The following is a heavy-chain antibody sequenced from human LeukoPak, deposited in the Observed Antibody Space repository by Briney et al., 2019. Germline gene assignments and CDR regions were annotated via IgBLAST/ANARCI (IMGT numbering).Heavy chain of an antibody. Sequence: GASVKVSCKASGYTFMSYGINWVRQAPGQGLEWMGWISTYNGNTNYAQNLLARVTLTTDTSTSTAYMELRSLRSDDTAVYYCARGPYITGTAADYWGQGTLVTVSS. CDR3: ARGPYITGTAADY. CDR1: GYTFMSYG. J-gene: IGHJ4*02. CDR2: ISTYNGNT. D-gene: IGHD1-7*01. V-gene: IGHV1-18*01.